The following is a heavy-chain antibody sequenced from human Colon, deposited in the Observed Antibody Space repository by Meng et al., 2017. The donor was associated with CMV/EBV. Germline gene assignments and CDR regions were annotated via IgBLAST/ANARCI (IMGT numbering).Heavy chain of an antibody. CDR2: INVKDGNT. V-gene: IGHV1-18*01. CDR1: YG. J-gene: IGHJ5*02. D-gene: IGHD2-15*01. Sequence: YGIAWVRQAPGQGLEWMGWINVKDGNTNYAENFQGRVTMTTGTSTSTAYLDLRSLRSDDTAVYFCARSLGYCSSGTCYTNWFDPWGQGTLVTVSS. CDR3: ARSLGYCSSGTCYTNWFDP.